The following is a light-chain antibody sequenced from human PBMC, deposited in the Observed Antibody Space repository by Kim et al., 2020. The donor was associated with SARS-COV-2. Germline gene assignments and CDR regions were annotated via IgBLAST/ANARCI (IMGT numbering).Light chain of an antibody. J-gene: IGKJ1*01. V-gene: IGKV1-39*01. CDR1: ERISNY. CDR2: AAS. Sequence: DIQMTQSPSSLSAFVGDRVTITCRASERISNYLNWYQQKPGKAPKLLIYAASTLQSGVPSGFSGSGSGTDFTLTISSLQPEDFATYYCQQSYSTPWTFGQGTKVDIK. CDR3: QQSYSTPWT.